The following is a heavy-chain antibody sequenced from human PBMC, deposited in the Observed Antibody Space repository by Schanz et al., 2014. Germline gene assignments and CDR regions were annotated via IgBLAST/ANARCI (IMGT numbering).Heavy chain of an antibody. Sequence: EVQLVTSGGDLVQPGGSLRLSCAASGFTFNTSWFHWVRQPPGKGLRWVSRVSRDGSETTYVDSVRGRFTISRDTAKNTVFLQMNNLRAEDTAVYYCARGASPDYIAMDVWGQGTTVTVSS. CDR1: GFTFNTSW. V-gene: IGHV3-74*01. J-gene: IGHJ6*02. CDR2: VSRDGSET. CDR3: ARGASPDYIAMDV.